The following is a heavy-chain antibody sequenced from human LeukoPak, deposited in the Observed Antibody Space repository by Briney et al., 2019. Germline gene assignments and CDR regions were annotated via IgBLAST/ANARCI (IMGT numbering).Heavy chain of an antibody. J-gene: IGHJ4*02. CDR2: ISSGSVTT. D-gene: IGHD4-17*01. V-gene: IGHV3-48*01. Sequence: GGSLRLSCAASGFTFSTYSMNWVRQAPGKGLEWVSYISSGSVTTYYADSVKGRFTISRDNAKNSLYLQMNSLRAEDTAVYYRARRAPYGDYSFDYWGQGTLVTVSS. CDR3: ARRAPYGDYSFDY. CDR1: GFTFSTYS.